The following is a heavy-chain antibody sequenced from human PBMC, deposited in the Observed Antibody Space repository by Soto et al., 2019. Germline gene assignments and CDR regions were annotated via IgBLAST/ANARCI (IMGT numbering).Heavy chain of an antibody. D-gene: IGHD6-13*01. V-gene: IGHV5-51*01. CDR3: ARSTSSWYSWFDP. Sequence: GESLKISCKGSGYSFTSYWIGWVRQMPGKGLEWMGIIYPGDSDTRYSPSFQGQVTISADKSISTAYLQWSSLKASDTAMYYRARSTSSWYSWFDPWGQGTLVTVSS. CDR2: IYPGDSDT. J-gene: IGHJ5*02. CDR1: GYSFTSYW.